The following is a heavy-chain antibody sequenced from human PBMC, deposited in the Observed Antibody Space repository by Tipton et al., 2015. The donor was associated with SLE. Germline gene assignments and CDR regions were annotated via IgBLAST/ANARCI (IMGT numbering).Heavy chain of an antibody. CDR2: IYYSGST. CDR3: ARHPKYSSSGGWFDP. CDR1: GGSISSHY. Sequence: TLSLTCTVSGGSISSHYWSWIRQPPGKGLEWIGYIYYSGSTNYNPSLKSRVTISVDTSKNQFSLKLSSVTAADTAVYYCARHPKYSSSGGWFDPWGQGTLVTVSS. D-gene: IGHD6-13*01. V-gene: IGHV4-59*08. J-gene: IGHJ5*02.